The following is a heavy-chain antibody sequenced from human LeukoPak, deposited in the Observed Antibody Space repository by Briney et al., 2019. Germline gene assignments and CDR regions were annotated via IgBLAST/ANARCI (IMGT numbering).Heavy chain of an antibody. CDR2: IYTSGST. CDR1: GGSISSGSYY. J-gene: IGHJ4*02. CDR3: ARGDSGYDD. D-gene: IGHD5-12*01. Sequence: SQTLSLTCTVSGGSISSGSYYWSWIRQPAGKGLEWIGRIYTSGSTYYNPSLKSRVTISVDTSKNQFSLRLSSVTAADTAVYYCARGDSGYDDWGQGTLVTVSS. V-gene: IGHV4-61*02.